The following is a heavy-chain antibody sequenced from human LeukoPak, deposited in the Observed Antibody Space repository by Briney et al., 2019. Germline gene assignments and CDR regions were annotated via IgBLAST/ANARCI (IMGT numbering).Heavy chain of an antibody. D-gene: IGHD6-13*01. Sequence: GGSLRLSCSASGFTFSSYAMHWVRQAPGKGLDYVSAISSNGGSTYYADSVKGRFTISRDNSKNTLYLQMSSLRAEDTAVYYCVKTMGFDSSRLLDYWGQGTLVTVSS. V-gene: IGHV3-64D*06. J-gene: IGHJ4*02. CDR3: VKTMGFDSSRLLDY. CDR1: GFTFSSYA. CDR2: ISSNGGST.